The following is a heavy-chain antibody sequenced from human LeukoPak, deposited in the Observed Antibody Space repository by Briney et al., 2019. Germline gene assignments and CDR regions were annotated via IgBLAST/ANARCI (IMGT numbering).Heavy chain of an antibody. V-gene: IGHV4-39*01. CDR2: IYYSGST. J-gene: IGHJ4*02. CDR1: GGSISSSSYY. CDR3: ARHKATMIVAVEYFDY. Sequence: SETLSLTCTVSGGSISSSSYYWGWIRQPPGKGLEWIGSIYYSGSTYYNPSLKSRVTISVDTSKNQFSLKLSSVTAADTAVYYCARHKATMIVAVEYFDYWGQGTLVTVSS. D-gene: IGHD3-22*01.